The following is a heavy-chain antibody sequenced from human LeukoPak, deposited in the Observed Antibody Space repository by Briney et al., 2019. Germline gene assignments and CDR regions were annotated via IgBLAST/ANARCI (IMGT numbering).Heavy chain of an antibody. J-gene: IGHJ6*02. D-gene: IGHD2-2*01. CDR1: GGTFSSYA. Sequence: SVKVSCKASGGTFSSYAISWVRQAPGRGLEWMGGIIPIFGTANYAQKFQGRVTITADESTSTAYMELSSLRSEDTAVYYCARDPDIVVVPAAAQEAYYYYYGMDVWGQGTTVTVSS. CDR3: ARDPDIVVVPAAAQEAYYYYYGMDV. V-gene: IGHV1-69*13. CDR2: IIPIFGTA.